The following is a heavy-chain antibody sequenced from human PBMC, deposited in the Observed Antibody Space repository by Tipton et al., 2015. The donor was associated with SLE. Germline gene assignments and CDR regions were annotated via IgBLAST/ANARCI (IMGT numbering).Heavy chain of an antibody. CDR2: INHSGTT. D-gene: IGHD6-19*01. CDR1: GGSFSGYF. J-gene: IGHJ3*01. Sequence: TLSLTCAVYGGSFSGYFWSWIRQLPDKGLEWIGEINHSGTTNCNPSLKSRVTISVDTSKNQFSLKLSSVTAADTAVFYCAKINVAVDDAFDVWGQGTLVTVSS. CDR3: AKINVAVDDAFDV. V-gene: IGHV4-34*01.